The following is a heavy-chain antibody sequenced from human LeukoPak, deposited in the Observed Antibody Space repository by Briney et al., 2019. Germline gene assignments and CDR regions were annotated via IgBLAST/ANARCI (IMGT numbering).Heavy chain of an antibody. CDR2: ISSSSTII. CDR1: GFTSSSYA. V-gene: IGHV3-48*02. CDR3: AREPLDY. J-gene: IGHJ4*02. Sequence: PGESLRLSCAASGFTSSSYAVNWVRQAPGKGLEWVSYISSSSTIIYNADSVKGRFTISRDNAKNSLFLQMNSLRDEDTAVYYCAREPLDYWGQGTLVTVSS.